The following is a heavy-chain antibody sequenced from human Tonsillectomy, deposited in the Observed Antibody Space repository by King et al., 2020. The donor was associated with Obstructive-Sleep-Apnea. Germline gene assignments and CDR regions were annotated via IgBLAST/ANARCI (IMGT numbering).Heavy chain of an antibody. CDR1: GFTFGDYA. V-gene: IGHV3-49*03. CDR3: LPVLVWSGELFNWFDP. J-gene: IGHJ5*02. D-gene: IGHD3-10*01. Sequence: EVQLVESGGGLVQPGRSLRLSCTTSGFTFGDYAMSWFRQAPGKGLEWVGFTRSKPYSGTTEYAASVKGRFFISRDDSKNIAYLQMNSLKTEDTAVYFCLPVLVWSGELFNWFDPWGQGTLVTVSS. CDR2: TRSKPYSGTT.